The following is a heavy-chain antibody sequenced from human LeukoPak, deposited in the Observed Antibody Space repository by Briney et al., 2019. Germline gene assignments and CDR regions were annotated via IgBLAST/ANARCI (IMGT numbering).Heavy chain of an antibody. D-gene: IGHD1-1*01. V-gene: IGHV1-69*05. CDR1: GGTFSSYA. Sequence: SVKVSCKASGGTFSSYAISWVRQAPGQGLEWMGGIIPIFGTANYAQKFQGRVTITTDESTSTAYMELSSLRSEDTAVYYCAQRVGSTQYSWFDPWGQGTLVTVSS. J-gene: IGHJ5*02. CDR3: AQRVGSTQYSWFDP. CDR2: IIPIFGTA.